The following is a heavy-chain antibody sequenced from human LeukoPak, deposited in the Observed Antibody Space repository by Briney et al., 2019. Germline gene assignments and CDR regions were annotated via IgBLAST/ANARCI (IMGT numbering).Heavy chain of an antibody. J-gene: IGHJ6*02. CDR1: GFTVSSNY. CDR2: IYSGGST. CDR3: ARDTRGYDFWSGYYLYGMDV. D-gene: IGHD3-3*01. V-gene: IGHV3-53*01. Sequence: GGSLRLSCAASGFTVSSNYMSWVRQAPGKGLEWVSVIYSGGSTYYADSVKGRFTISRDNSKNTLYLQMNGLRAEDTAVYYCARDTRGYDFWSGYYLYGMDVWGQGTTVTVSS.